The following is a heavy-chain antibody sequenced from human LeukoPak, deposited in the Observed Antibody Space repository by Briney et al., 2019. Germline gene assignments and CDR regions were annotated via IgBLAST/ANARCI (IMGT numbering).Heavy chain of an antibody. D-gene: IGHD3-22*01. V-gene: IGHV3-15*07. CDR1: GFTFSNAW. Sequence: GGSLRLSCATSGFTFSNAWMNWVRQAPGKGLEWVGRIRSNSDGGTIDYAAPVKGRFALSRDDSKNTLYLQMNSPQTEDTAVYYCATDFYDTTWGQGTLVTVSS. CDR3: ATDFYDTT. J-gene: IGHJ5*02. CDR2: IRSNSDGGTI.